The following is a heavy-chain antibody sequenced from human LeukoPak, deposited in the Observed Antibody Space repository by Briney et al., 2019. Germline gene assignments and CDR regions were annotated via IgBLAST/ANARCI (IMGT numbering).Heavy chain of an antibody. Sequence: ASVTVSCKASGYTFTGYYMYWVRQAPGQGLEWMGWINPNSGGTNYAQKFQGRVTMTRDTSISTAYMELSRLRSGDTAVYYCARDTGRAHYDFWSGYHRYYYMDVWGKGTTVTVSS. J-gene: IGHJ6*03. CDR2: INPNSGGT. D-gene: IGHD3-3*01. CDR3: ARDTGRAHYDFWSGYHRYYYMDV. CDR1: GYTFTGYY. V-gene: IGHV1-2*02.